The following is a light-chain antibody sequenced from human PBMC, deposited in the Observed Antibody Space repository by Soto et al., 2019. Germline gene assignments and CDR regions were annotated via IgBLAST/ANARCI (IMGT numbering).Light chain of an antibody. CDR2: GVS. CDR3: QHYYCYSCT. V-gene: IGKV1-5*03. J-gene: IGKJ1*01. CDR1: QTISNW. Sequence: DIQMTQSPSTLSASVGDRVTISCRASQTISNWLAWFQQKPGKAPKLLIYGVSNLASGVPSRFSGTGSGTEFTLTISSLLPDDFATYYCQHYYCYSCTFGHGTKVEIK.